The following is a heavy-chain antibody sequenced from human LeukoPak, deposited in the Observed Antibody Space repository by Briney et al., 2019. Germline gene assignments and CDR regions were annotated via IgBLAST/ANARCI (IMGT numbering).Heavy chain of an antibody. D-gene: IGHD2-2*01. CDR1: GYSFTSYW. CDR2: IDPSDSYT. J-gene: IGHJ5*02. V-gene: IGHV5-10-1*01. CDR3: ARTHCSSTSCYEGDNWFDP. Sequence: GESLRISCQGSGYSFTSYWISWVRQMPGKGLEWMGRIDPSDSYTNYSPSFQGHVTISADKSISTAYLQWSSLKASDTAMYYCARTHCSSTSCYEGDNWFDPWGQGTLVTVSS.